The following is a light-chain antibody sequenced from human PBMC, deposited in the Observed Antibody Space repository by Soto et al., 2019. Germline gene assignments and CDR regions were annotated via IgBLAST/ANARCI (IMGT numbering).Light chain of an antibody. CDR2: EVV. Sequence: QSVLTQPASVSGSPGQSITISCTGTSSDVGSYNLVSWYQQQPGKAPKLMIYEVVQRPSGVPDRFSGSKSGNTASLTVSGLQAADEADYFCKSYAGSNTYVFGSGTKVTVL. V-gene: IGLV2-14*02. CDR3: KSYAGSNTYV. J-gene: IGLJ1*01. CDR1: SSDVGSYNL.